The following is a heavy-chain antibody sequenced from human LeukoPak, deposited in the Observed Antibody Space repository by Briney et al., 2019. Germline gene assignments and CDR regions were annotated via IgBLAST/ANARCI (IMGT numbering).Heavy chain of an antibody. Sequence: PGGSLRLSCAASGFTFTNAWMTWVRQAPGKGLEWVGRIKSKTDGGTTDYAAPVKGRFIISRDDSKNTLYLQMNSLKTEDTAVYYCAAVDYFYGMDVWGQGTTVTVSS. CDR3: AAVDYFYGMDV. CDR2: IKSKTDGGTT. V-gene: IGHV3-15*01. CDR1: GFTFTNAW. J-gene: IGHJ6*02. D-gene: IGHD2-2*03.